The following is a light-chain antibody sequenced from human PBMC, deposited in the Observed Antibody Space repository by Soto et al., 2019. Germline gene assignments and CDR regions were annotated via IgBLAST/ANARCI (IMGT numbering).Light chain of an antibody. CDR2: KAS. Sequence: DIQMTQSPATLSASVGDRVTITCRASQTISSWLAWYQQKPGKAPKLLIYKASTLKSGVPSRFSGSGSGTDFTLTISCLQSEDFATYYCQQYYSYPPLTFGGGTKVDIK. J-gene: IGKJ4*01. CDR1: QTISSW. CDR3: QQYYSYPPLT. V-gene: IGKV1-5*03.